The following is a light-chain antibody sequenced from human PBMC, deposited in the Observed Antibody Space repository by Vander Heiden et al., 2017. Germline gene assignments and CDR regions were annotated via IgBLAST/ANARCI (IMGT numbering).Light chain of an antibody. CDR2: QDS. J-gene: IGLJ2*01. Sequence: SSQLTQPPSPSVSPGPTASITCSGDKLGDKYACWYQQKPGQSLVRVIYQDSKRPSGIPERFSGANSGNTATLTISGTQAVDEAYYYCQAWDSSTSVFGGGTKLNV. CDR3: QAWDSSTSV. V-gene: IGLV3-1*01. CDR1: KLGDKY.